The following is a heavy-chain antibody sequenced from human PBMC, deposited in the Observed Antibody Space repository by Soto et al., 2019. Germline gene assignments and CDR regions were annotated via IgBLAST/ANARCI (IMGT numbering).Heavy chain of an antibody. CDR3: ARDLPDYGVYYGMDV. CDR1: GFTFSSYS. D-gene: IGHD4-17*01. J-gene: IGHJ6*02. V-gene: IGHV3-21*01. CDR2: ISSSSSTI. Sequence: EVQLVESGGGLVKPGGSLRLSCAASGFTFSSYSMNWVRQAPGKGLEWVSSISSSSSTIYYADSVKGRFTISRDNAKNSLYLQMNSLRDEDTAVYYCARDLPDYGVYYGMDVWGQGTTVTVSS.